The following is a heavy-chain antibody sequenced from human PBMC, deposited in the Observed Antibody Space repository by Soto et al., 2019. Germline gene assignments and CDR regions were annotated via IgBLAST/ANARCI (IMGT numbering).Heavy chain of an antibody. CDR3: AKNYYDSSGPPGVDY. J-gene: IGHJ4*02. Sequence: GGSLRLSCAASGFTFSSYGMHWVRQAPGKGLEWVAVISYDGSNKYYADSVKGRFTISRDNSKNTLYLQMNSLRAEDTAVYYCAKNYYDSSGPPGVDYWGQGTLVTVSS. CDR2: ISYDGSNK. V-gene: IGHV3-30*18. CDR1: GFTFSSYG. D-gene: IGHD3-22*01.